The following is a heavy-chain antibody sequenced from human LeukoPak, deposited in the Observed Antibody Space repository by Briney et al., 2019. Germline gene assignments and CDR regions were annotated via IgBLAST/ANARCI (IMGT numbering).Heavy chain of an antibody. Sequence: ASVKVSCKASGYTFTSYYMHWVRQAPGQGLEWMGRINPNSGGTNYAQKFQGRVTMTRDTSISTAYMELSGLRSDDTAVYYCARGYYDFWSGYPIFDYWGQGTLVTVSS. D-gene: IGHD3-3*01. CDR3: ARGYYDFWSGYPIFDY. CDR1: GYTFTSYY. V-gene: IGHV1-2*06. J-gene: IGHJ4*02. CDR2: INPNSGGT.